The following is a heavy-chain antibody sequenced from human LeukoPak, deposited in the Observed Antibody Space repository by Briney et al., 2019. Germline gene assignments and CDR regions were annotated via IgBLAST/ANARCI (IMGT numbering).Heavy chain of an antibody. D-gene: IGHD7-27*01. CDR2: IYYTGST. Sequence: SETLSLTCTISGGSASDYYWSCIRQSPGKGLEWIGYIYYTGSTTYNPSLKSRVTISADTSKNQFSLKLSSVTAADTAVYYCASRKLGNDYWGQGTLVTVSS. CDR1: GGSASDYY. V-gene: IGHV4-59*02. CDR3: ASRKLGNDY. J-gene: IGHJ4*02.